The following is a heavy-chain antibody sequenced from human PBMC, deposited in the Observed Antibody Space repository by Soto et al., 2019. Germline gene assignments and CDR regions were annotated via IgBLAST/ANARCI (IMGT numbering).Heavy chain of an antibody. CDR3: AKASGHDWRYAL. J-gene: IGHJ4*02. CDR1: GGSISSYY. Sequence: QVQLQESGPGLVKPSETLYLTCTVSGGSISSYYWTWIRQPPGKGLELIEYIYYSGNTTYNPSLKSRVAMSVDTSKNLFSLEVTSVTAADTAVYCCAKASGHDWRYALWGRGTLVTVSS. CDR2: IYYSGNT. D-gene: IGHD5-12*01. V-gene: IGHV4-59*01.